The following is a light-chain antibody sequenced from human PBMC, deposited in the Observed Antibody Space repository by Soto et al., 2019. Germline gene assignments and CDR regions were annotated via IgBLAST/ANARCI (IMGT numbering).Light chain of an antibody. J-gene: IGLJ1*01. V-gene: IGLV2-14*01. CDR1: SSDVGGYNY. CDR3: RSFTSSSTYV. CDR2: DVT. Sequence: QSALTQPASVSGSPGQSIAISCTGTSSDVGGYNYVSWYQQHPGKAPKLIIYDVTNRPSGVSDRFSGSKSGNTASLTISEFQAEDEADYYCRSFTSSSTYVFGSGTKVTVL.